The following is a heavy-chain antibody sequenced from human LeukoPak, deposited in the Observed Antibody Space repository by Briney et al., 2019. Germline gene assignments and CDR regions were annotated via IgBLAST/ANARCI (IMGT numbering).Heavy chain of an antibody. CDR3: ATSTPQVVVVAASLDY. CDR1: GGTFSSYA. V-gene: IGHV1-69*13. J-gene: IGHJ4*02. CDR2: IIPIFGTA. Sequence: ASVKVSCKASGGTFSSYAISWVRQAPGQGLEWMGGIIPIFGTANYAQKFQGRVTITADESTSTAYIELSSLRSEDTAVYHCATSTPQVVVVAASLDYWGQGTLVTLSS. D-gene: IGHD2-15*01.